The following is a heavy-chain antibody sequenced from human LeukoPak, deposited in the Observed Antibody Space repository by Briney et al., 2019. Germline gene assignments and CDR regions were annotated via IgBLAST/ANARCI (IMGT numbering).Heavy chain of an antibody. D-gene: IGHD3-22*01. CDR3: AREGGYRVRDAFDI. V-gene: IGHV1-69*05. CDR1: GGTFSSYA. Sequence: SVKVSCKASGGTFSSYAISWVRQAPGQGLEWMGGIIPIFGTANYAQKFQGRVTITTDESTSTAYIELSSLRSEDTAVYYCAREGGYRVRDAFDIWGQGTMVTVSS. J-gene: IGHJ3*02. CDR2: IIPIFGTA.